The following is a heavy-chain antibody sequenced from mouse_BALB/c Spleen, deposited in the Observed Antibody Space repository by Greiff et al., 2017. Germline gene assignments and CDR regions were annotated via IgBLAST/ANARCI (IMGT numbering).Heavy chain of an antibody. CDR3: ARRDSLLRLYAMDY. CDR2: INPSNGRT. D-gene: IGHD1-2*01. J-gene: IGHJ4*01. V-gene: IGHV1S81*02. Sequence: QVQLQQPGAELVKPGASVKLSCKASGYTFTSYWMHWVKQRPGQGLEWIGEINPSNGRTNYNEKFKSKATLTVDKSSSTAYMQLSSLTSEDSAVYYCARRDSLLRLYAMDYWGQGTSVTVSS. CDR1: GYTFTSYW.